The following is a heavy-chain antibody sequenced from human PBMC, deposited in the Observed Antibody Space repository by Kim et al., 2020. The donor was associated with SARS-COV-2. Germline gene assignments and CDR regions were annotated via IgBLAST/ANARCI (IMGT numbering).Heavy chain of an antibody. Sequence: GGSLRLSCAASGFTFSSYAMHWVRQAPGKGLEWVAVISYDGSNKYYADSVKGRFTISRDNSKNTLYLQMNSLRAEDTAVYYCARDARAVEGHDAFDIWGQGTMVTVSS. J-gene: IGHJ3*02. CDR2: ISYDGSNK. CDR1: GFTFSSYA. V-gene: IGHV3-30-3*01. CDR3: ARDARAVEGHDAFDI.